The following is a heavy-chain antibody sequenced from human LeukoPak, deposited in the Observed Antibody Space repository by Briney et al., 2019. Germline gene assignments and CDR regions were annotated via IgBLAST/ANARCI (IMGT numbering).Heavy chain of an antibody. J-gene: IGHJ5*02. CDR3: ARGRSGSDGFDP. Sequence: PSQTLSLTCAVSGGSISSGGYSWSWIRQPPGKGLEWIGYIYHSGSTYYNPSLKSRVTISVDRSKNQFSLKLSSVTAADTAVYYCARGRSGSDGFDPWGQGTLVTVSS. V-gene: IGHV4-30-2*01. CDR2: IYHSGST. CDR1: GGSISSGGYS. D-gene: IGHD1-26*01.